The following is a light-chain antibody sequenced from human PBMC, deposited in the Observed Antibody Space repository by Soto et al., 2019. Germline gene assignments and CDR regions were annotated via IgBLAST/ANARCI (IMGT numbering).Light chain of an antibody. CDR2: DAS. Sequence: DIQMTQSPSSLSASVGDRVTITCQASQDIRNCLNWYQQKPGKAPKLLIYDASNLHTGVPLRFNGSGSGTDFTFTSSSLQPEDKATYFCQQYDLLYTFGQGTKLEIK. CDR3: QQYDLLYT. V-gene: IGKV1-33*01. J-gene: IGKJ2*01. CDR1: QDIRNC.